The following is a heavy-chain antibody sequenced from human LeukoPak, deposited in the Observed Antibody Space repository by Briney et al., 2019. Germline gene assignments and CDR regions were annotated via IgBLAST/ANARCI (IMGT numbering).Heavy chain of an antibody. CDR2: IYTSGST. V-gene: IGHV4-4*07. CDR3: ARDLEGQLANWFDP. J-gene: IGHJ5*02. Sequence: SETLSLTCTVSGGSISSYYWSWTRQPAGKGLEWIGRIYTSGSTNYNPSLKSRVTMSVDTSKNQFSLKLSSVTAADTAVYYCARDLEGQLANWFDPWGQGTLVTVSS. CDR1: GGSISSYY. D-gene: IGHD6-6*01.